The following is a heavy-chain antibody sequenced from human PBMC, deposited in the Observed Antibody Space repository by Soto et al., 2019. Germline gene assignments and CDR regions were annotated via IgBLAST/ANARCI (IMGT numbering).Heavy chain of an antibody. D-gene: IGHD6-13*01. J-gene: IGHJ4*02. V-gene: IGHV4-30-2*01. Sequence: SSETLSLTCAVSGGSISSGGYSWSWIRQPPGKGLEWIGYIYHSGSTYYNPSLKSRVTISVDRSKNQFSLKLSSVTAADTAVYYCARGGIAAAAPPDYWGQGTLVTVSS. CDR2: IYHSGST. CDR3: ARGGIAAAAPPDY. CDR1: GGSISSGGYS.